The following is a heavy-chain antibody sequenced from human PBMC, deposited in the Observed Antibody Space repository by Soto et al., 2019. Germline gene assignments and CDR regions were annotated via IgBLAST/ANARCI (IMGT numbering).Heavy chain of an antibody. CDR1: GGSISSSSYY. CDR2: IYYSGST. Sequence: LSETLSLTCTVSGGSISSSSYYWGWIRQPPGKGLEWIGSIYYSGSTYYNPSLKSRVTISVDTSKNQFSLKLSSVTAADTAVYYCARRDGYNSFDYWGQGTLVTVSS. V-gene: IGHV4-39*01. D-gene: IGHD5-12*01. J-gene: IGHJ4*02. CDR3: ARRDGYNSFDY.